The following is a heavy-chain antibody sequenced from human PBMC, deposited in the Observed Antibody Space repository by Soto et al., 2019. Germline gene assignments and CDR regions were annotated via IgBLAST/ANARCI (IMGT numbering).Heavy chain of an antibody. J-gene: IGHJ4*02. Sequence: ASVKVSCKVSGYTLTELSMHWVRQAPGKGLEWMGGFDPEDGETIYAQKFQGRVTMTEDTSTDTAYMELSSLRSEDTAVYYCAAGLGSGSYHLFDYWGQGTLVTVSS. D-gene: IGHD3-10*01. CDR1: GYTLTELS. CDR2: FDPEDGET. V-gene: IGHV1-24*01. CDR3: AAGLGSGSYHLFDY.